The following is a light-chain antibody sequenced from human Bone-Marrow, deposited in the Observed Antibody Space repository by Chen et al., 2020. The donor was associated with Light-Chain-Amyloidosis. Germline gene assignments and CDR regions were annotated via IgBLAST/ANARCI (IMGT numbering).Light chain of an antibody. CDR3: QSADSGGNYRV. V-gene: IGLV3-25*03. J-gene: IGLJ2*01. CDR2: KDS. CDR1: ALPKQY. Sequence: SYELTQPPSVSVSPGQTARITCSGDALPKQYAYWYQQKPGQTPVLVIYKDSERPSGVPERVSRASSVRAVTLAISGVQAEDGADYYCQSADSGGNYRVFGGGTKLTVL.